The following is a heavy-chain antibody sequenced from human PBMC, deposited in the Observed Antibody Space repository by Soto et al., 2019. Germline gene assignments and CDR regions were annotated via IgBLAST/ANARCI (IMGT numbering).Heavy chain of an antibody. D-gene: IGHD2-15*01. V-gene: IGHV4-31*03. Sequence: QVQLQESGPGLVKPSQTLSLTCTVSGGSISGDGYYWTWIRQHPGKGVEWIGYIYDTETTRYNPCMNIRVTISRDTWNNQFSLRVTSVTAADTAMYECAGGGVRATFPHWGQGTLVTVSS. CDR1: GGSISGDGYY. CDR2: IYDTETT. J-gene: IGHJ4*02. CDR3: AGGGVRATFPH.